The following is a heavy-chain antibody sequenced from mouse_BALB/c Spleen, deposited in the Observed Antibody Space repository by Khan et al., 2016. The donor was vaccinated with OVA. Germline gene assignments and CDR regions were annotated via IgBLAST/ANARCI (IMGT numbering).Heavy chain of an antibody. D-gene: IGHD1-1*01. CDR2: IYPGSGST. CDR1: GYTFTDYV. V-gene: IGHV1-77*01. Sequence: QVQLQQSGPELVKPGASVKMSCKASGYTFTDYVINWVKQGTGQGLEWIGDIYPGSGSTYYNEKFKGKAKLTADKSSNTAYMQLSSLTFEDSAVYFCARGGYSVFAYWGQGTLVTVSA. CDR3: ARGGYSVFAY. J-gene: IGHJ3*01.